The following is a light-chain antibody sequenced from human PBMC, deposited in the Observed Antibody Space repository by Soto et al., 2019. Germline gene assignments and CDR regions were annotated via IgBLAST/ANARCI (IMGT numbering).Light chain of an antibody. CDR3: SSHTTRSTYV. V-gene: IGLV2-14*01. CDR2: DVN. J-gene: IGLJ1*01. Sequence: QPASVSGSPGQSITISCTGTSSDIGEYKYVSWYQQHPGKAPKLMVYDVNSRPSGVSNRFSGSKSGNTASLIISGLQAEDEADYYCSSHTTRSTYVFGTGTKLTVL. CDR1: SSDIGEYKY.